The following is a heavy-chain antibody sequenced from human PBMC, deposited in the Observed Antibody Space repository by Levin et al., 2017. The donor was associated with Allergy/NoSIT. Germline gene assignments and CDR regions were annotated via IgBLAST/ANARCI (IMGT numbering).Heavy chain of an antibody. Sequence: PSETLSLTCTVSGGSFSSYYWTWIRQPAGKGLEWIGRIHGSGGTNYNPSLKSRVAMSVDTSKNQISLKVHSVTAADTAVYYCVRGAIEYSDYPVFDSWGPGTLVTVSS. J-gene: IGHJ4*02. CDR1: GGSFSSYY. V-gene: IGHV4-4*07. D-gene: IGHD4-11*01. CDR3: VRGAIEYSDYPVFDS. CDR2: IHGSGGT.